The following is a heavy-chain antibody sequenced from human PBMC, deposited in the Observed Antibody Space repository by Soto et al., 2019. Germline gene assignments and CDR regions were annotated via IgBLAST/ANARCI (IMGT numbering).Heavy chain of an antibody. V-gene: IGHV3-23*01. CDR2: ISISGGST. CDR1: GFTFSSYA. D-gene: IGHD2-2*01. CDR3: AKLSGDQLLSTFDY. Sequence: GGSLRLSCAASGFTFSSYAMSWVRQAPGKGLEWVSAISISGGSTYYADSVKGRFTISRDNSKNTLYVQMNSLRAEDTAVYYCAKLSGDQLLSTFDYWGQGTLVTVPS. J-gene: IGHJ4*02.